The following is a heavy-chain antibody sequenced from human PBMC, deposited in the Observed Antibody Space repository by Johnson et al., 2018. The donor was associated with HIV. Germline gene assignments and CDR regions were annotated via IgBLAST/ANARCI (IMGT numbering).Heavy chain of an antibody. Sequence: QVQLVESGGGLVQPGGSLRLSCAASGFTFSSYAMHWVRQAPGKGLEWVAVILYDGSNKYYADSVKGRFTISRDNSKNTLYLQMNSLRAEDTALYYCAKTYYDLWSGYCGACDIWGQGTMVIVSS. CDR3: AKTYYDLWSGYCGACDI. CDR1: GFTFSSYA. V-gene: IGHV3-30-3*02. CDR2: ILYDGSNK. J-gene: IGHJ3*02. D-gene: IGHD3-3*01.